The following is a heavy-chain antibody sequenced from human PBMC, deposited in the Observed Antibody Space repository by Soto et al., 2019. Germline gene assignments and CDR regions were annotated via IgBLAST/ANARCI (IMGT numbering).Heavy chain of an antibody. CDR2: IKQDGSEK. V-gene: IGHV3-7*01. Sequence: GGSLRLSCAASGFTFSSYWMSWVRQAPGKGLEWVANIKQDGSEKYYVDSVKGRFTISRDNAKNSLYLQMNSLRSEDTAVYYCARPYDFWSGYYSYWGQGTLVTVSS. J-gene: IGHJ4*02. CDR3: ARPYDFWSGYYSY. CDR1: GFTFSSYW. D-gene: IGHD3-3*01.